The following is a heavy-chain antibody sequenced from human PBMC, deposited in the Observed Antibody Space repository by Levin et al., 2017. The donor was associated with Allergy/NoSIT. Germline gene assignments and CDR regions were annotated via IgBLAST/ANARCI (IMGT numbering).Heavy chain of an antibody. Sequence: SETLSLTCAVSDGSISSSSFYWGWIRQPPGKGLEWIGSIYSSGSTYYNPSLKSRVTISVDRSNNHFTLKLTSVTAADTAVYYCTRESTASFFPYWGQGTLVTVSS. CDR1: DGSISSSSFY. J-gene: IGHJ4*02. CDR3: TRESTASFFPY. D-gene: IGHD2-2*01. V-gene: IGHV4-39*06. CDR2: IYSSGST.